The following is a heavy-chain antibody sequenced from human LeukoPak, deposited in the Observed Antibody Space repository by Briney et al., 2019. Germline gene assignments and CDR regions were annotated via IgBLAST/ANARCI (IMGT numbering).Heavy chain of an antibody. CDR1: GFTFSSYS. Sequence: GGSLRLSCAASGFTFSSYSMNWVRQAPGKGLEWVSYISSSSSTIYYADSVKGRFTISRDNAKNSLYLQMNSLRAGDTAVYYCARAGPLPADYWGQGTLVTVSS. CDR2: ISSSSSTI. V-gene: IGHV3-48*01. J-gene: IGHJ4*02. CDR3: ARAGPLPADY.